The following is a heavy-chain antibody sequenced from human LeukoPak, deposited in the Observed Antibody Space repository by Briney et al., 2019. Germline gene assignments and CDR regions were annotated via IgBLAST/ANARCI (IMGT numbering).Heavy chain of an antibody. Sequence: ASVKVSCKTSGYTFKSYAINWVRQAPGQGLEWMGRINTYNGNTNYAQKLQGRVTMTTDTSTSTAYMELRSLTFDDTAVYYCARVVTRLREGAYQYDLDVWGQGTTVTVSS. V-gene: IGHV1-18*01. CDR2: INTYNGNT. D-gene: IGHD3-16*01. CDR3: ARVVTRLREGAYQYDLDV. J-gene: IGHJ6*02. CDR1: GYTFKSYA.